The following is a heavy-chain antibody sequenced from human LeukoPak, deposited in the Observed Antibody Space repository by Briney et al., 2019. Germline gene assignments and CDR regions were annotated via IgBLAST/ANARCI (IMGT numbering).Heavy chain of an antibody. J-gene: IGHJ4*02. V-gene: IGHV3-23*01. CDR2: ISDSGDTT. CDR3: AREGGY. CDR1: GFTFSIYG. Sequence: GGSLRLSCAASGFTFSIYGMNWVRQAPGKGLEWVSAISDSGDTTYYADSVKGRLTISRDNAKNSLYLQMNSLRAEDTAVYYCAREGGYWGQGTLVTVSS.